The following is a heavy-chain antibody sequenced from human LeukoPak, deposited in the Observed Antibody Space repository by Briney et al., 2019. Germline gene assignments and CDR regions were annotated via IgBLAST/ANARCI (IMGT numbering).Heavy chain of an antibody. CDR2: IYSGGST. J-gene: IGHJ4*02. V-gene: IGHV3-53*01. D-gene: IGHD3-3*01. CDR1: GFTVNSNY. CDR3: AKDLSEYYDFWSGYYTGFDH. Sequence: GGSLRLSCAASGFTVNSNYMSWVRQAPGKGLEWVSVIYSGGSTYYADSVKGRFTISRDNSKNTLYLQMNSLRAEDTAVYYCAKDLSEYYDFWSGYYTGFDHWGQGTLVTVSS.